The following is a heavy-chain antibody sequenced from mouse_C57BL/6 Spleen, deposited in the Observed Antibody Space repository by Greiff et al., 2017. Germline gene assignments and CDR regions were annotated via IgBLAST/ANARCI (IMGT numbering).Heavy chain of an antibody. J-gene: IGHJ2*01. CDR3: ARGGLRSYYFDY. V-gene: IGHV1-66*01. CDR2: IYPGSGNT. Sequence: VQLQQSGPELVKPGASVKISCKASGYSFTSYYIHWVKQRPGQGIEWIGWIYPGSGNTKYNEQFKGKATLTADTSSITAYMQLSSLTSEDSAVYYCARGGLRSYYFDYGGQGTTLTVSS. CDR1: GYSFTSYY. D-gene: IGHD2-4*01.